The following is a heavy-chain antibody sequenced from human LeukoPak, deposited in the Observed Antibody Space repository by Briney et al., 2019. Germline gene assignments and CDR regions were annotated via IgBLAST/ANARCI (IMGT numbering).Heavy chain of an antibody. CDR1: GFTFSDYY. CDR3: ARLSPSNYYGSGSYVSV. V-gene: IGHV3-11*04. J-gene: IGHJ4*02. D-gene: IGHD3-10*01. CDR2: ISSSGNTK. Sequence: GGSLRLSCAASGFTFSDYYMSWIRQAPGEGLEWVSDISSSGNTKYYADSVKGRFTISRDNAKNPLFLQISSLRVEDSAVYYCARLSPSNYYGSGSYVSVWGQGTLVTVSS.